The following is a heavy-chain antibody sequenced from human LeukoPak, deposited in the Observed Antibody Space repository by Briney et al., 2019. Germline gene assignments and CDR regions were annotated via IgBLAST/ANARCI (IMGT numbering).Heavy chain of an antibody. CDR2: INHSGST. CDR1: GWSFSGYY. CDR3: ARVVTERPDWFDS. V-gene: IGHV4-34*01. J-gene: IGHJ5*01. D-gene: IGHD4-23*01. Sequence: PAETLSLTCAVYGWSFSGYYWSWIRQPPGKGLEWIGEINHSGSTNYNPSLKSRVTITVDTSKNQFSLKLSSVTAADTAVYYCARVVTERPDWFDSWGQGTLVTVSS.